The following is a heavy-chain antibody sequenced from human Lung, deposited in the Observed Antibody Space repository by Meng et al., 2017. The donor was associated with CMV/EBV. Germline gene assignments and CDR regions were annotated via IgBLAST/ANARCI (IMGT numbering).Heavy chain of an antibody. D-gene: IGHD2/OR15-2a*01. CDR1: GYTXSNYD. Sequence: ASXXVSXKASGYTXSNYDIIWVRQASGQGLEWVGWMNPNRGNTAYAQKFQGRVTMTRDTSTSIAYMELSSLRSGDTAVYYCARGQVQCSTINCHDYRFSGMDVWXQGTTVTVSS. CDR2: MNPNRGNT. V-gene: IGHV1-8*01. J-gene: IGHJ6*02. CDR3: ARGQVQCSTINCHDYRFSGMDV.